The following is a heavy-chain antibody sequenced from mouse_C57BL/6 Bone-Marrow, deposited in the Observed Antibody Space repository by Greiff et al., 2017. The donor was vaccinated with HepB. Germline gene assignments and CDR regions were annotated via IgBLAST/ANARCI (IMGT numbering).Heavy chain of an antibody. V-gene: IGHV1-59*01. CDR3: ARSYYAGLDY. J-gene: IGHJ2*01. Sequence: QVQLQQPGAELVRPGTSVKLSCKASGYTFTSYWMHWVKQRPGQGLEWIGVIYPSDSYTNYNQKFKGKATLTVDTSSSTAYMQLSSLTSEDSAVYYCARSYYAGLDYWGQGTTLTVSS. CDR1: GYTFTSYW. CDR2: IYPSDSYT. D-gene: IGHD1-1*01.